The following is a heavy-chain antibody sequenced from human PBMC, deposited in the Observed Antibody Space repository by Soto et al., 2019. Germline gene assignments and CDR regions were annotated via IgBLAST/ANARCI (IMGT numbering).Heavy chain of an antibody. CDR1: GGTFSSYA. CDR2: IIPIFGTA. D-gene: IGHD4-17*01. V-gene: IGHV1-69*12. Sequence: QVQLVQSGAEVKKPGSSVKVSCKASGGTFSSYAISWVRQAPGQGLEWMGGIIPIFGTANYAQKFQGRVTINADESTSTAYMELSSLRSEDTAVYYCARGVTTTRVYYYYGMDVWGQGTTVTVSS. CDR3: ARGVTTTRVYYYYGMDV. J-gene: IGHJ6*02.